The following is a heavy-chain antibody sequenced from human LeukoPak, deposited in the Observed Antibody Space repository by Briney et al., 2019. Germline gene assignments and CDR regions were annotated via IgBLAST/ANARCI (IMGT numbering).Heavy chain of an antibody. Sequence: GGSLRLSCPASGFTFSSYGMHWVRQGPGKGLVWVSRINNDGRTTSYADSVKGRFTISRDNAKNTLYLQMNSLRAEDTAVYYCARVGGTYVALPPDYWGQGTLVTVSS. V-gene: IGHV3-74*01. D-gene: IGHD3-10*01. CDR2: INNDGRTT. CDR3: ARVGGTYVALPPDY. J-gene: IGHJ4*02. CDR1: GFTFSSYG.